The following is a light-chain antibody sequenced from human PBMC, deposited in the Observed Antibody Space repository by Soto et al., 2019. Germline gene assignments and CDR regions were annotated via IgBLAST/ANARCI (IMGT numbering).Light chain of an antibody. V-gene: IGKV3-15*01. Sequence: MKQSRVALSVTLWERATHFYRASQSVRSNLAWYQQKPGQAPSLLIYGAFTRATGIPARFSGTGSGTEFTLTISSLQSEDFTLYYCQHYNDWPLTFGQGTNVDIK. J-gene: IGKJ1*01. CDR2: GAF. CDR3: QHYNDWPLT. CDR1: QSVRSN.